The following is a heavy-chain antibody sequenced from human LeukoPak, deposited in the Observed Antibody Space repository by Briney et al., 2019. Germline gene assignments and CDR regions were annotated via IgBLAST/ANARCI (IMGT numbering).Heavy chain of an antibody. J-gene: IGHJ1*01. CDR3: ARAVGSSWND. V-gene: IGHV3-48*02. CDR2: ISSSSSTI. CDR1: GFTFSSYS. Sequence: GGSLRLSCAASGFTFSSYSMNRVRQAPGKGREWVSYISSSSSTIYYADSVKGRFTISRDNAKNSLDLQMNSLRDEDTAVYYCARAVGSSWNDWGQGTLVTVSS. D-gene: IGHD6-13*01.